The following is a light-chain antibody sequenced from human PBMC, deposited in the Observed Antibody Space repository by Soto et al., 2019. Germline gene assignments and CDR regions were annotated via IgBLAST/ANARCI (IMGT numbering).Light chain of an antibody. V-gene: IGLV2-14*01. Sequence: QSALTQPASVSGSPGQSVTISWTGASSDVGGNDYVSWYQQHPGKAPKLILYEVNNRPSGVSNHFSGSKSGNTASLIISGLQADDEADYYCSSYSTTSTLVFGSGTKVTVL. CDR3: SSYSTTSTLV. CDR1: SSDVGGNDY. J-gene: IGLJ1*01. CDR2: EVN.